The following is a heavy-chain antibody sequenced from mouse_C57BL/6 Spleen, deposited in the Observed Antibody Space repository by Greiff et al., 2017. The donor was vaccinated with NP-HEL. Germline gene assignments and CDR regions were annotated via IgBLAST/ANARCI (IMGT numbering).Heavy chain of an antibody. CDR1: GYTFTSYW. CDR2: IDPSDSYT. D-gene: IGHD1-1*01. CDR3: ARSVDYGSPYAMDY. V-gene: IGHV1-69*01. Sequence: QVQLQQPGAELVMPGASVKLSCKASGYTFTSYWMHWVKQRPGQGLEWIGEIDPSDSYTNYNQTFKGKSTLTVDKSSSTAYMQLSSLTSEDAAVYYCARSVDYGSPYAMDYWGQGTSVTVSS. J-gene: IGHJ4*01.